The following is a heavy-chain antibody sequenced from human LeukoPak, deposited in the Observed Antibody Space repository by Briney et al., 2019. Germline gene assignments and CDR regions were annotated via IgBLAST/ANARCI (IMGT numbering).Heavy chain of an antibody. J-gene: IGHJ4*02. V-gene: IGHV3-23*01. CDR2: ISASGGST. CDR3: AKDAKVLRGYYFDY. Sequence: GGSLRLSCAASGFTFTNYAMNWVRQAPGKGLEWVSSISASGGSTNYGDSVKGRFTISRDNSKNTLYLQMNTLRAEDTAVYYCAKDAKVLRGYYFDYWGQGTLVTVSS. D-gene: IGHD3-10*01. CDR1: GFTFTNYA.